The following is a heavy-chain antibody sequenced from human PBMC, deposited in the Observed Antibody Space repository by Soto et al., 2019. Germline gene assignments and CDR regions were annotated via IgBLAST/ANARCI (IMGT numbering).Heavy chain of an antibody. Sequence: QVQLQQWGAGLLKPSETLSLTCAVYGESFSGYYWTWIRQPPGKGLEWIGELNHSGSTNYNPSLKIRGTISVDTSKNQCSLKLRSVTAADTAVYYCARPRTTETSSLAYWGQGTLVTISS. CDR3: ARPRTTETSSLAY. CDR2: LNHSGST. V-gene: IGHV4-34*01. J-gene: IGHJ4*02. CDR1: GESFSGYY. D-gene: IGHD4-17*01.